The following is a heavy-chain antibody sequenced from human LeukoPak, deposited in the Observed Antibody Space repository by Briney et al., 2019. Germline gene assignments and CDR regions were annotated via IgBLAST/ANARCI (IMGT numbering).Heavy chain of an antibody. CDR3: ARVGIYGDYGRYFDY. CDR2: ISYDGSNK. D-gene: IGHD4-17*01. V-gene: IGHV3-30*04. CDR1: GFTFSSYA. Sequence: GGSLRLSCAASGFTFSSYAMHWVRQAPGKGLEWVAVISYDGSNKYYADSVKGRFTISRDNSKNTLYLQMNSLRAEDTAVYYCARVGIYGDYGRYFDYWGQGTLVTVSS. J-gene: IGHJ4*02.